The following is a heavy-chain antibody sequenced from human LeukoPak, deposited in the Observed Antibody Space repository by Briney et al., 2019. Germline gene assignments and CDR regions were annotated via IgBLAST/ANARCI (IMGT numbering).Heavy chain of an antibody. D-gene: IGHD5-18*01. CDR2: IWNDGSNK. J-gene: IGHJ4*02. CDR3: ARGSGYSYGYGFDN. V-gene: IGHV3-33*01. Sequence: GGSLRLSCAASGFTFSTFGMHWGRQARGKGLEWVAVIWNDGSNKYYADSVKGRFTISRDNSKNTLYLQMNSLRAEDTAVYNCARGSGYSYGYGFDNWGQGTLVTVSS. CDR1: GFTFSTFG.